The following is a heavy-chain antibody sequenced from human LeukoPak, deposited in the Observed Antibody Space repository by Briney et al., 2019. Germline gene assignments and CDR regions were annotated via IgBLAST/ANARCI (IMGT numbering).Heavy chain of an antibody. CDR2: IIPIFGTT. CDR3: ARDPTTVHAFDI. J-gene: IGHJ3*02. V-gene: IGHV1-69*06. Sequence: ASVKVSCKASGYTFTNYAISWVRQAPGQGLEWMGGIIPIFGTTNYAQKFQGRVTITADKSTSTVYMELSSLRSEDTAIYYCARDPTTVHAFDIWGQGTMVTVSS. CDR1: GYTFTNYA. D-gene: IGHD4-17*01.